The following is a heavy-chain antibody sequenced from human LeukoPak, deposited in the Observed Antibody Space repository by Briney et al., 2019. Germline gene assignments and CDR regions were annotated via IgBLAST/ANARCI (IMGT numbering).Heavy chain of an antibody. V-gene: IGHV4-34*01. CDR2: INHSGGT. D-gene: IGHD4/OR15-4a*01. J-gene: IGHJ2*01. CDR3: AARCHLRRFDL. CDR1: GGSFSGYY. Sequence: SETLSLTCAVYGGSFSGYYWSWIRQPPGKGLEWIGEINHSGGTNYNPSLKSRVTISVDTSKNQFSLKLSSVTAADTAVYYCAARCHLRRFDLWGRGTLVTVSS.